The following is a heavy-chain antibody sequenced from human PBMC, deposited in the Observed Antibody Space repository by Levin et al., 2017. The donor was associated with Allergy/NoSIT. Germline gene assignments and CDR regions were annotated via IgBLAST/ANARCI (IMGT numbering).Heavy chain of an antibody. Sequence: SQTLSLTCTVSGGSISNTDYYWSWIRQPPGKGLEWIAHIYYSGTTFYNPSLKRRLNVSVDTSKNQFSLKLSSVTAADTAVYYCARATAYYGMDVWGQGTTVTVSS. CDR2: IYYSGTT. V-gene: IGHV4-30-4*01. CDR3: ARATAYYGMDV. CDR1: GGSISNTDYY. D-gene: IGHD2-21*02. J-gene: IGHJ6*02.